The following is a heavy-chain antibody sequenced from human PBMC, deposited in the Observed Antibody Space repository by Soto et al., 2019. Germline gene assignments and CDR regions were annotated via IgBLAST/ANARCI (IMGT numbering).Heavy chain of an antibody. CDR2: IYYSGST. CDR3: ASGTEVSPSWDV. J-gene: IGHJ6*02. Sequence: SETLSLTYTVSGGSISSGGYYWSWIRQHPGKGLEWIGYIYYSGSTYYNPSLKSRVTISVDTSKNQFSLKLSSVTAADTAVYYCASGTEVSPSWDVWGQGTTVTVSS. CDR1: GGSISSGGYY. V-gene: IGHV4-31*03. D-gene: IGHD1-26*01.